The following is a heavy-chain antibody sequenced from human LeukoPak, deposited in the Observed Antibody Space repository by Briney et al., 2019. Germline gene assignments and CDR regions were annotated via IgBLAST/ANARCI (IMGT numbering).Heavy chain of an antibody. CDR2: INSDGGST. CDR1: GFTFSSYW. J-gene: IGHJ4*02. CDR3: ARGYSGTYRFGY. V-gene: IGHV3-74*01. Sequence: GGSLRLSCAASGFTFSSYWMHWVRQAPGKGLVWVSRINSDGGSTSYADSVKGRFTISRDNAKNTLYLQMSSLRAEDTAVYYCARGYSGTYRFGYWGQGTLVTVSS. D-gene: IGHD1-26*01.